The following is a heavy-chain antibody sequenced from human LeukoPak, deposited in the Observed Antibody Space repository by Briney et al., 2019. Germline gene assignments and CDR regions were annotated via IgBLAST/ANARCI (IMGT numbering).Heavy chain of an antibody. CDR2: IYYSGST. CDR3: ASGSGYYFHYFDY. J-gene: IGHJ4*02. V-gene: IGHV4-59*01. Sequence: PSETLSLTCTVSGGSISSYYWSWIRQPPGKRLEWIGYIYYSGSTNYNPSLKSRVTISVDTSKNQFSLKLSSVTAADTAVYYCASGSGYYFHYFDYWGQGTLVTVSS. CDR1: GGSISSYY. D-gene: IGHD3-22*01.